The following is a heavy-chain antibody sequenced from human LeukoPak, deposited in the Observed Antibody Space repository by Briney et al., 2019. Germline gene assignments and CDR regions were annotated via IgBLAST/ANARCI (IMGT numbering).Heavy chain of an antibody. Sequence: GGSLRLSCAASGFTFSSYAVSWVRQAPGKGLEWVSSISDSGGSTYYADSLKGRFTISRDSSKNTLYLQVNSLRAEDTAVYYCAKGIAVTGTYYYGLDVWGQGTTVTVSS. V-gene: IGHV3-23*01. J-gene: IGHJ6*02. CDR3: AKGIAVTGTYYYGLDV. CDR2: ISDSGGST. D-gene: IGHD6-19*01. CDR1: GFTFSSYA.